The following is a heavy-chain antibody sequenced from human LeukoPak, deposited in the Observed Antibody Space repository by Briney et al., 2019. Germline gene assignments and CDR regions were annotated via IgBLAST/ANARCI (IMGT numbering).Heavy chain of an antibody. CDR3: ARDFISSSGSYGMDV. J-gene: IGHJ6*02. CDR1: GYTFTDFY. CDR2: INPNSGGT. D-gene: IGHD6-19*01. V-gene: IGHV1-2*02. Sequence: ASVKVSCKASGYTFTDFYMHWVRQAPGQGLEWMGWINPNSGGTNYPQKFQGRVTMTRDTSTSTVYMELSSLRSEDTAVYYCARDFISSSGSYGMDVWGQGTTVTVSS.